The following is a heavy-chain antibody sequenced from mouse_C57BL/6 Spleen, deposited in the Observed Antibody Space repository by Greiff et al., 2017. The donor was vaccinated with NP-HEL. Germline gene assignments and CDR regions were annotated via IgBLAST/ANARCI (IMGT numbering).Heavy chain of an antibody. CDR3: ARELLRPYYYAMDY. CDR2: ISSGSSTI. D-gene: IGHD1-2*01. J-gene: IGHJ4*01. CDR1: GFTFSDYG. Sequence: DVMLVESGGGLVKPGGSLKLSCAASGFTFSDYGMHWVRQAPEKGLEWVAYISSGSSTIYYADTVKGRFTISRDNAKNTLFLQRTSLRSEDTAMYYCARELLRPYYYAMDYWGQGTSVTVSS. V-gene: IGHV5-17*01.